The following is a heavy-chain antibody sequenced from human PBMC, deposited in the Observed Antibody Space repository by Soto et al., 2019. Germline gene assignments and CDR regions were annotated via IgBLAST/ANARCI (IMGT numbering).Heavy chain of an antibody. CDR2: IYHDVST. V-gene: IGHV4-30-2*01. D-gene: IGHD2-2*01. J-gene: IGHJ6*02. CDR3: ARAPAMIPARMAV. CDR1: GDSISSGGYS. Sequence: QLQLQESGSGLVKTAQTLSLTCDVSGDSISSGGYSRSWIRQPPGKGLEWIGYIYHDVSTNYNPSHTSRVTISVDRSTNQFSMKLSTVTVADTAVYYGARAPAMIPARMAVWSQGPRVTVS.